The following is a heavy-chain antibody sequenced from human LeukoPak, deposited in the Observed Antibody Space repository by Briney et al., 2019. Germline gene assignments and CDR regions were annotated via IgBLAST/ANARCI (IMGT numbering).Heavy chain of an antibody. CDR1: GFTFSSYS. Sequence: GGSLRLSCEASGFTFSSYSMSWVRQAAGKGLEWVASIKLDGSEEYYVDSVKGRFTISRDNAKNSLYLQMNSLRAEDTAVYYCSRGGYYRYYFDSWGQGTLVTVSS. CDR2: IKLDGSEE. CDR3: SRGGYYRYYFDS. D-gene: IGHD3-22*01. J-gene: IGHJ4*02. V-gene: IGHV3-7*02.